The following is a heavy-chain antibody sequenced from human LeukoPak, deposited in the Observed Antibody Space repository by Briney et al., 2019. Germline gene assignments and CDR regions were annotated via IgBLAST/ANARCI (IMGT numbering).Heavy chain of an antibody. D-gene: IGHD4-17*01. V-gene: IGHV4-39*01. CDR3: ARHRPTDYGGFYY. J-gene: IGHJ4*02. CDR1: GGSISSSSYY. CDR2: IYYSGST. Sequence: SETLSLTCTVSGGSISSSSYYWGWIRQPPGKGLEWIGSIYYSGSTYYNPSLKSRVTISVDTSKNQFSLKLSSVTAADTAVYYCARHRPTDYGGFYYWGQGTLVTVSS.